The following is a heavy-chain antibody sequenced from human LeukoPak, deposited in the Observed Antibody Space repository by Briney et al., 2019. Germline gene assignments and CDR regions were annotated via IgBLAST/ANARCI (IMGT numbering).Heavy chain of an antibody. J-gene: IGHJ6*02. CDR2: ISSSSSTI. Sequence: GGSLRLSCAASGFTFSSYSMNWVRQAPGKGLEWVSYISSSSSTIYYADSVKGRFTISRDNAKNSLYLQMNSLRAEDTAVYYCAREPYSSRGYYGMDVWGQGTTVTVSS. CDR1: GFTFSSYS. D-gene: IGHD6-13*01. CDR3: AREPYSSRGYYGMDV. V-gene: IGHV3-48*04.